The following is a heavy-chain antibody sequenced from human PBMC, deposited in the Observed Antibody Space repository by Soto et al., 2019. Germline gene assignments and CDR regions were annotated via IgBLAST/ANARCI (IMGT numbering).Heavy chain of an antibody. D-gene: IGHD3-3*01. Sequence: SGPTLVNPTQTLTLTCTFSGFSLSTSGMCVSWIRQPPGKALEWLARIDWDDDKYYSTSLKTRLTISKDTSKNQVVLTMTNMDPVDTATYYCARTLLEWLSLYGMDVWGQGTTVSVSS. CDR2: IDWDDDK. J-gene: IGHJ6*02. CDR3: ARTLLEWLSLYGMDV. V-gene: IGHV2-70*11. CDR1: GFSLSTSGMC.